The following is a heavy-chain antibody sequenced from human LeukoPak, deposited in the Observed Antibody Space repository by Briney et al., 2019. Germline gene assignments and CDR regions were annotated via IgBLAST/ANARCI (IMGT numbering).Heavy chain of an antibody. Sequence: GGSLRLSCAASGFTFSSYSMNWVRRAPGKGLEWVSYISSSSSTIYYADSVKGRFTTSRDNAKNSLYLQMNSLRDEDTAVYYCARDGGLVGASGAFDYWGQGTLVTVSS. CDR3: ARDGGLVGASGAFDY. D-gene: IGHD1-26*01. J-gene: IGHJ4*02. CDR1: GFTFSSYS. V-gene: IGHV3-48*02. CDR2: ISSSSSTI.